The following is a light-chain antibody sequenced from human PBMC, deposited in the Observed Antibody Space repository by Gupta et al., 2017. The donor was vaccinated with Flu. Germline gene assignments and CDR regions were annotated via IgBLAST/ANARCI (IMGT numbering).Light chain of an antibody. Sequence: GSSYNVRCNDVCWYQQLAAAAHNLLYNRNKRRPSGVPHRFSGSTSGTAAPLAISGHWSEDEADYYCAAWDGSLGGLFGGGTKLTVL. V-gene: IGLV1-47*03. J-gene: IGLJ2*01. CDR1: SYNVRCND. CDR2: RNK. CDR3: AAWDGSLGGL.